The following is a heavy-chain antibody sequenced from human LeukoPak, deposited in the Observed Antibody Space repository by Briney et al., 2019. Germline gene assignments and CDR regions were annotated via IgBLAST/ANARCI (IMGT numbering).Heavy chain of an antibody. CDR3: ARAPAIQLWDPDDY. CDR1: GFTFSSYS. Sequence: GGSLRLSCAASGFTFSSYSMNWVRQAPGKGLDWVSSISSSSSYIYYADSVKGRFTISRDNAKNSLYLQMNSLRAEDTAVYYCARAPAIQLWDPDDYWGQGTLVTVSS. V-gene: IGHV3-21*01. CDR2: ISSSSSYI. D-gene: IGHD5-18*01. J-gene: IGHJ4*02.